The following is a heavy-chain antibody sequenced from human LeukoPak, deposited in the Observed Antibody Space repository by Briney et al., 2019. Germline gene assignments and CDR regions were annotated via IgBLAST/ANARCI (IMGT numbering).Heavy chain of an antibody. CDR2: ISSSSSYI. V-gene: IGHV3-21*01. CDR1: GFTFSSYS. J-gene: IGHJ4*02. D-gene: IGHD6-13*01. Sequence: GGSLRLSCAASGFTFSSYSMNWVRQAPGKGLEWVSSISSSSSYIYYAVSVKGRFTISRDNAKNSLYLQMNSLRAEDTAVYYCASQRRVTAAAWGQGTLVTVSS. CDR3: ASQRRVTAAA.